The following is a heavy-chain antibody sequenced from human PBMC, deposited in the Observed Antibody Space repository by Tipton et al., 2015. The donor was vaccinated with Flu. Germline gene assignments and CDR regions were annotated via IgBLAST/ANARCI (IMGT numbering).Heavy chain of an antibody. Sequence: SLRLSCAASGFIFSNYWMHWVRQAPGKGLVWVSRISPDGGEINYADFVKGRFTISRDNAKESVSLQVNSLRVEDSALYYCASDLHWSFDYWGQGTLVTVSS. J-gene: IGHJ4*02. CDR2: ISPDGGEI. V-gene: IGHV3-74*01. CDR3: ASDLHWSFDY. D-gene: IGHD2-8*02. CDR1: GFIFSNYW.